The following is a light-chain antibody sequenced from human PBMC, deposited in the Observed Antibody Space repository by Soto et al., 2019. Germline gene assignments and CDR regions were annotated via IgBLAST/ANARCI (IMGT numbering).Light chain of an antibody. CDR3: AVWDNSLNGVA. Sequence: QSVLTQTPSASGTPGQSVTISCSGSNSNMGRNYVYWYQQVPGTAPKLLMYRNDVRPSGVPDRFTGAKSGTSASLAISGLRSEDEADYYCAVWDNSLNGVAFGGGTKLTVL. CDR1: NSNMGRNY. CDR2: RND. V-gene: IGLV1-47*01. J-gene: IGLJ2*01.